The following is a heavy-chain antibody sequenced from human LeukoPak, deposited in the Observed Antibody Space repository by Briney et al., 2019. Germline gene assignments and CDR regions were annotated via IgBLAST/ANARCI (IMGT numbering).Heavy chain of an antibody. V-gene: IGHV1-69*13. J-gene: IGHJ3*02. CDR1: GGTFSSYA. CDR2: IIPIFGTA. D-gene: IGHD2-21*01. Sequence: HRASVKVSCKASGGTFSSYAISWVRQAPGQGLEWMGGIIPIFGTANYAQKFQGRVTITADESTSTAYMELSSLRSEDTAVYYCARDPLGGVIAAFDIWGQGTMVTVSS. CDR3: ARDPLGGVIAAFDI.